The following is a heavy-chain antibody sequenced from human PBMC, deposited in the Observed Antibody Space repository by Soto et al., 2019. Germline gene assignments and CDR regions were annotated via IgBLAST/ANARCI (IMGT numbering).Heavy chain of an antibody. D-gene: IGHD2-15*01. Sequence: QVQLVESGGGVVQPGRSLRLSCAASGFTFSSYGMHWVRQAPGKGLEWVAVISYDGSNKYYADSVKGRFTISRDNSKNTLYLQMNSLRAEDTAVYYCAKDSLPYCSGGSCYSHNWFDPWGQGTLVTVSS. CDR2: ISYDGSNK. J-gene: IGHJ5*02. V-gene: IGHV3-30*18. CDR1: GFTFSSYG. CDR3: AKDSLPYCSGGSCYSHNWFDP.